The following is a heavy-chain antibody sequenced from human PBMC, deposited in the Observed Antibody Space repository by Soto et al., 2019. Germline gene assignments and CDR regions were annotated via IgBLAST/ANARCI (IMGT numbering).Heavy chain of an antibody. J-gene: IGHJ5*02. D-gene: IGHD3-10*01. CDR3: ASRLSGSGRFDP. CDR2: IYYSGST. Sequence: SETLSLTCTVSGGSVSSGSYYWSWIRQPPGKGLEWIGYIYYSGSTNYNPSLKSRVTISVDKSKNQFSLKLSSVTAADTAVYYCASRLSGSGRFDPWGQGTLVTVSS. CDR1: GGSVSSGSYY. V-gene: IGHV4-61*01.